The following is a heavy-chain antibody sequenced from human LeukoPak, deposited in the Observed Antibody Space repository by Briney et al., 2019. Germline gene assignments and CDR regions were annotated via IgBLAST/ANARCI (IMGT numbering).Heavy chain of an antibody. J-gene: IGHJ4*02. CDR3: ARPAQRLAPYDY. Sequence: PSETLSLTCTVSGGSITSYYWSWIRQPPGKGLEWIGYIYYSGSTNYNPSLKSRVTISVDTSKNQFSLKLRSVTAAETAVYYCARPAQRLAPYDYWGQGTLVTVSS. D-gene: IGHD6-25*01. CDR1: GGSITSYY. CDR2: IYYSGST. V-gene: IGHV4-59*01.